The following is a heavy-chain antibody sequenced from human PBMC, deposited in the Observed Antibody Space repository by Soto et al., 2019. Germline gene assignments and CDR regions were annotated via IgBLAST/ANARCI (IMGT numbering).Heavy chain of an antibody. CDR2: IIPIFGTA. J-gene: IGHJ4*02. CDR1: GGTFSSYA. D-gene: IGHD4-17*01. V-gene: IGHV1-69*06. CDR3: ARRSGLRWYYYFDY. Sequence: AASVKVSCKASGGTFSSYAISWVRQAPGQGLEWMGGIIPIFGTANYAQKFQGRVTITADKSTSTAYMELSSLRSEDTAVYYCARRSGLRWYYYFDYWGQGTLVTVSS.